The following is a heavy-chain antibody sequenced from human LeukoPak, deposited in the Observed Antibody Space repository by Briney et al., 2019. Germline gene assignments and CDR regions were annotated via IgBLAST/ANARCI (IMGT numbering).Heavy chain of an antibody. CDR1: GFTFSRTW. J-gene: IGHJ5*01. V-gene: IGHV3-7*01. D-gene: IGHD3-16*01. CDR3: ARDPDSDNAWGWFDS. CDR2: INGDGSEE. Sequence: AGGSLRLSCAASGFTFSRTWMSWVRQAPGKGLEWVANINGDGSEEYHLDSVKGRFTISRSNARNSLYLQMNSLRAEDTAVYYRARDPDSDNAWGWFDSWGQGAVVTVSS.